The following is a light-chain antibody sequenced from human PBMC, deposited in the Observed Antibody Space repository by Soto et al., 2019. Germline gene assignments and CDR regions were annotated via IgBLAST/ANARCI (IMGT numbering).Light chain of an antibody. CDR1: QGISNY. CDR2: VAT. CDR3: QKYNSAPWT. Sequence: DIQMTQSPSSLSASVGDRVTITCRASQGISNYLAWYQQQPGKVPKLLIYVATTLQTGVPSRFSGSGSGTDFTLTISSLQPEDVATYYCQKYNSAPWTFGQGTKVEIK. J-gene: IGKJ1*01. V-gene: IGKV1-27*01.